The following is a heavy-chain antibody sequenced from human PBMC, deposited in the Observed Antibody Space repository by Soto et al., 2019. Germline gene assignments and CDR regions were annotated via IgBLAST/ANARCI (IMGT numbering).Heavy chain of an antibody. CDR3: ARNHYCSSTSCYYGPYYYGMDV. J-gene: IGHJ6*02. V-gene: IGHV1-3*01. D-gene: IGHD2-2*01. CDR1: GYTFTSYA. CDR2: INAGNGNT. Sequence: VAAVKVSCKASGYTFTSYAMHWVRQAPGQRXEWMGWINAGNGNTKYSQKFQGRVTISRDTSASTAYMELSSLRSEDTAVYYCARNHYCSSTSCYYGPYYYGMDVWGQGTTVTVSS.